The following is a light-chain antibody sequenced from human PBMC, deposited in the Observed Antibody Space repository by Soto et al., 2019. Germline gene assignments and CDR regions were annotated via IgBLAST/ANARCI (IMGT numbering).Light chain of an antibody. Sequence: QSALTQPASVSGSPGQSITISCTGTSSDFGFYNYVSWYQHHPGKAPKLMIYEVSNRPSGVSYRFSGSKSGNTASLTISGLQAEDDAVYYCSSYTTSSTPVLFGGGTKLTVL. V-gene: IGLV2-14*01. CDR2: EVS. CDR3: SSYTTSSTPVL. J-gene: IGLJ2*01. CDR1: SSDFGFYNY.